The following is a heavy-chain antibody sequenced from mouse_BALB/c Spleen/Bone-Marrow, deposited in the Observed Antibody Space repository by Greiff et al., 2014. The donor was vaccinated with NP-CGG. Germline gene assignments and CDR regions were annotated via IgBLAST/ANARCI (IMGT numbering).Heavy chain of an antibody. CDR1: GYTFTSSV. D-gene: IGHD2-14*01. CDR2: FNPYNDGS. V-gene: IGHV1-14*01. Sequence: VQLQQSGPELVKPGASVKMSCKASGYTFTSSVMHWVKQKPGQGLEWIGYFNPYNDGSKYNEKFKGKATPTSDKSSSTAYMELSSLTSEAAAVYYYARGGNYRYDFAHWGQGTPLTVSA. J-gene: IGHJ2*01. CDR3: ARGGNYRYDFAH.